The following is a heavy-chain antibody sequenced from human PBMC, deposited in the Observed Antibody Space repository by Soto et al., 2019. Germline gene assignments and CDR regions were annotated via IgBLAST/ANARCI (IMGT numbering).Heavy chain of an antibody. CDR1: GFSLSTSGAG. J-gene: IGHJ4*02. CDR2: ISWKDEK. V-gene: IGHV2-5*01. Sequence: QITLKESGPTLVKPTQTLTVTCTFSGFSLSTSGAGVGWIRQPPRKAREWLALISWKDEKRNNSGLKRRLTITKDTSKNQVVLTMPHLDPVDTATSFCAHRYGGNYYRWYFGSWGQGTLVTVSS. D-gene: IGHD1-26*01. CDR3: AHRYGGNYYRWYFGS.